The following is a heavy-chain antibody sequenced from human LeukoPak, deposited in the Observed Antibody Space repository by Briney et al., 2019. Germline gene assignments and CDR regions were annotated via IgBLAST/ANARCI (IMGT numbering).Heavy chain of an antibody. J-gene: IGHJ4*02. V-gene: IGHV1-69*13. CDR2: IIPIFGTA. CDR1: GGTFSSYA. Sequence: SVKVSCKASGGTFSSYAISWVRQAPGQGLEWMGGIIPIFGTANYAQKFQGRVTITADESTSTAYMELSRLKSEDTAVYYCARDNQWNYWGQGTLVTVSS. D-gene: IGHD2-8*01. CDR3: ARDNQWNY.